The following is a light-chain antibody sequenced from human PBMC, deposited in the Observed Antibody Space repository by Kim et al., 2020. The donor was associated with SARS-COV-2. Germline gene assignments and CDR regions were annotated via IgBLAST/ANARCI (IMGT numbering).Light chain of an antibody. J-gene: IGLJ1*01. V-gene: IGLV1-40*01. Sequence: LTISCTGRSTNIGAGYDIQLYQHIPARGPPLRIVGNNNRPSGVPDRFSGAKADTSASLAITGIQPADEAVYYCQSYDNTLSGYVFGSGTKVTVL. CDR2: GNN. CDR1: STNIGAGYD. CDR3: QSYDNTLSGYV.